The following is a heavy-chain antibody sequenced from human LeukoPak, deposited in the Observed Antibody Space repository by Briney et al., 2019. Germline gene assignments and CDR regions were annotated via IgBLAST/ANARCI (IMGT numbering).Heavy chain of an antibody. Sequence: GGSLRLSCAVSGFTFSSYAMSWVRQAPGKGLEWVSGISGSGGSTYYADSVKGRFTISRDNSKNTLYLQMNSLRAEDTAVYYCARGGNYVWGSYRNDAFDIWGQGTMVTVSS. CDR2: ISGSGGST. J-gene: IGHJ3*02. V-gene: IGHV3-23*01. CDR1: GFTFSSYA. CDR3: ARGGNYVWGSYRNDAFDI. D-gene: IGHD3-16*02.